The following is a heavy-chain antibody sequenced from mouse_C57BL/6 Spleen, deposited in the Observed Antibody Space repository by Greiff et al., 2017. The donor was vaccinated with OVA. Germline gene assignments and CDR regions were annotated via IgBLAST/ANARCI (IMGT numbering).Heavy chain of an antibody. CDR1: GYTFPSYW. Sequence: QVQLQQPGAELVMPGASVKLSCKVSGYTFPSYWMHWVKPRPGQGLEWIGEIDPSDSYTNYNHKFKGKSTLTVDKSSSTAYMQLSSLTSEDSAVYYCAYYGSSSWYFDVWGTGTTVTVSS. CDR3: AYYGSSSWYFDV. D-gene: IGHD1-1*01. V-gene: IGHV1-69*01. CDR2: IDPSDSYT. J-gene: IGHJ1*03.